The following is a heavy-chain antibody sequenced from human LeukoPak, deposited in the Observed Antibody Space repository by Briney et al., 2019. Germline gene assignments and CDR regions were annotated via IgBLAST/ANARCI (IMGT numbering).Heavy chain of an antibody. D-gene: IGHD5-12*01. CDR3: APGGYSGYDHDY. CDR1: GFTFSSYA. CDR2: ISGSGGST. J-gene: IGHJ4*02. Sequence: GGSLRLSCAASGFTFSSYAMSWVRQAPGKGLEWVSSISGSGGSTYYADSVKGRFTISRDNSKNTLYLQMNSLRAEDTAVYYCAPGGYSGYDHDYWGQGTLVTVSS. V-gene: IGHV3-23*01.